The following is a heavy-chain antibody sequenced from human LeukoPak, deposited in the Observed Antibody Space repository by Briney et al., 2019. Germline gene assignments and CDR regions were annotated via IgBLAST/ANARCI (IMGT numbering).Heavy chain of an antibody. Sequence: SQSLSLTCTVSGDSISSYNYFWGWIREPPGKGLDWVGSIYYRGNTYYNPSLKSPVTLSADTSKNQFSLKVTSVTAADTAVYYCARASSGYYWDFDYWGQGALVTVSS. D-gene: IGHD3-22*01. J-gene: IGHJ4*02. V-gene: IGHV4-39*01. CDR2: IYYRGNT. CDR1: GDSISSYNYF. CDR3: ARASSGYYWDFDY.